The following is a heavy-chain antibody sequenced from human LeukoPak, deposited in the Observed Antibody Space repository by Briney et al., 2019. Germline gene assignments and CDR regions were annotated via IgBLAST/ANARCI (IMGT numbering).Heavy chain of an antibody. Sequence: GGSLRLSCGASGFTFSRYCMIWVRQAPGRGLEGVGFIRSKAYGGTTEYAASVKGKFTISRDYSKSIGYLQMNSLKTEDTAVYYCTRDEGITMVRGVTKVYYSYMDVWGKGPTVTVSS. CDR3: TRDEGITMVRGVTKVYYSYMDV. CDR2: IRSKAYGGTT. V-gene: IGHV3-49*04. CDR1: GFTFSRYC. D-gene: IGHD3-10*01. J-gene: IGHJ6*03.